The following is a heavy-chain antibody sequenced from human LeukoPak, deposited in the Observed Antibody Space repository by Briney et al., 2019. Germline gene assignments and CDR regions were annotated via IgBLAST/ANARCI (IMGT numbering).Heavy chain of an antibody. D-gene: IGHD6-6*01. CDR3: AKGVWAFDY. CDR2: ISYDGSNK. CDR1: GFTFSGYG. V-gene: IGHV3-30*18. Sequence: PGGSLRLSCAASGFTFSGYGMHWVRQAPGKGLEWVAVISYDGSNKYYADSVKGRFTISRDNSKNTLYLQMNSLRAEDTAVYYCAKGVWAFDYWGQGTLVTVSS. J-gene: IGHJ4*02.